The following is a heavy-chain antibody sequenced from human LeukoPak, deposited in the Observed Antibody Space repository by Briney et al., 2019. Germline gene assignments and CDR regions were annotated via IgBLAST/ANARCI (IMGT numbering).Heavy chain of an antibody. V-gene: IGHV4-4*07. Sequence: SETLSLTCTVSGGSIGSYYWTWIRQPAGKGLEWIGRIYSSGTTNYNPSLKSRVTMSVDTSKHQFSLKLSSVTPADTAVFYCPRGSTVNWNLFDYWGQGALVTVSS. CDR1: GGSIGSYY. D-gene: IGHD1-7*01. CDR3: PRGSTVNWNLFDY. J-gene: IGHJ4*02. CDR2: IYSSGTT.